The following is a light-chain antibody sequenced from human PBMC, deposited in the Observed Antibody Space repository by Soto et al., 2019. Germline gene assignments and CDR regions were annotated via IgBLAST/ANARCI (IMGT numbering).Light chain of an antibody. CDR3: QQYNTFWT. J-gene: IGKJ1*01. Sequence: DIQLTQSPSSLSESVGDRVTITFRASQSISSWLAWYQQKPGKAPKLLIYDVSSLESGVPSRFSGSGSGTEFSLTISSLQPDDFATYYCQQYNTFWTFGQGTKVDI. CDR1: QSISSW. V-gene: IGKV1-5*01. CDR2: DVS.